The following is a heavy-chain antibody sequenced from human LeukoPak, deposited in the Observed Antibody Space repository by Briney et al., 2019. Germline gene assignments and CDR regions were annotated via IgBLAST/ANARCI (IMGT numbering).Heavy chain of an antibody. CDR1: GYTFNTYG. V-gene: IGHV1-46*02. J-gene: IGHJ4*02. D-gene: IGHD2-21*02. CDR3: ARGYCGGDCYSRYYFDY. CDR2: INPSGGST. Sequence: ASVKVSCKASGYTFNTYGITWVRQAPGQGLEWMGIINPSGGSTSYAQKFQGRVTMTRDMSTSTVYMELSSLRSEDTAVYYCARGYCGGDCYSRYYFDYWGQGTLVTVSS.